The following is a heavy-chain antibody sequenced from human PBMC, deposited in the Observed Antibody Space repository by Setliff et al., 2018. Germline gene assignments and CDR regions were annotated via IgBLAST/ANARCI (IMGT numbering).Heavy chain of an antibody. CDR2: IIPVFRTA. D-gene: IGHD3-22*01. CDR1: GGTFRTDG. CDR3: ARGTRDKYDSSGYYLSLDS. V-gene: IGHV1-69*13. Sequence: GASVKVSCKASGGTFRTDGFSWVRQAPGQGLEWMGRIIPVFRTANYAQKFRGRVTITADEVARTAYMELSTLRSEDTAVYYCARGTRDKYDSSGYYLSLDSWGQGSLVTSPQ. J-gene: IGHJ4*02.